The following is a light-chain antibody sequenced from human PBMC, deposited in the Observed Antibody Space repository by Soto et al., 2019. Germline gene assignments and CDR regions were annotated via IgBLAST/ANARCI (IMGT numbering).Light chain of an antibody. CDR2: GAS. CDR3: QQYGSSPYT. J-gene: IGKJ2*01. V-gene: IGKV3-20*01. Sequence: EVVMRQSPATLSVSPGEGATLSCRASQGIGDTLAWYQHKPGQAPRLLMYGASNRATGIPDRFSGTGSGTDFTLTISRLEPEDFAVYYCQQYGSSPYTFGLGTKVDI. CDR1: QGIGDT.